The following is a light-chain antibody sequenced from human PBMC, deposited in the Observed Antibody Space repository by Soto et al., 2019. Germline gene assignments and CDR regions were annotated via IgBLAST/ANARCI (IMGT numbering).Light chain of an antibody. J-gene: IGKJ5*01. CDR2: DAS. Sequence: EIVLTQSPVILSLSPGERATLSFRASQSVSTYLAWYQQKPGQAPRLLIYDASNRATGIPERFTGSGSGTDFTLTISRLETQDSAMYYCQQYIISVTFGQGTRLEIK. CDR3: QQYIISVT. V-gene: IGKV3-11*01. CDR1: QSVSTY.